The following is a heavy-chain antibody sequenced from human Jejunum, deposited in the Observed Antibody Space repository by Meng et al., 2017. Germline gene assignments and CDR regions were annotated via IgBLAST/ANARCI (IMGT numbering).Heavy chain of an antibody. CDR2: IYWNGDK. CDR1: GFSLTTRPMG. CDR3: THMAYTTAWTNAFDV. V-gene: IGHV2-5*01. D-gene: IGHD1-1*01. Sequence: QITFKESGPTLVNPTQPLTLTCHFSGFSLTTRPMGLGWIRQPPGKAPEWLSTIYWNGDKRYSPSLKSRLTITRDTSKAQVVLTVTNVEPADTATYYCTHMAYTTAWTNAFDVWGQGTLVTVSS. J-gene: IGHJ3*01.